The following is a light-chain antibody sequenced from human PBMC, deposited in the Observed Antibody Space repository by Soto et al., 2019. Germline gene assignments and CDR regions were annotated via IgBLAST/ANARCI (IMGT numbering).Light chain of an antibody. J-gene: IGLJ2*01. CDR2: SAN. V-gene: IGLV1-44*01. Sequence: QSVLTQPPSASGTPGQRVTISCSGGRSNIGSNTVNWYQQLPGTAPKLLISSANQRPSGVPDRFSASKSGTSASLAISGLQSEDEADYYCASWDDSRSGPVFGGGTKLTVL. CDR3: ASWDDSRSGPV. CDR1: RSNIGSNT.